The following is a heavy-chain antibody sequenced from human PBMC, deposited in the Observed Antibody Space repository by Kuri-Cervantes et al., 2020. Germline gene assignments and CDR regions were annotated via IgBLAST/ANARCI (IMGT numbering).Heavy chain of an antibody. CDR2: IYYSGST. Sequence: SETLSLTCTVSGDSISSGGYYWSWIRQHPGKGLEWIGYIYYSGSTYYNPSLKSRVTISVDTSKNQFSLKLSSVTAADTAVYYCASFGVAAAGTLAFDIWGQGTMVTVSS. CDR3: ASFGVAAAGTLAFDI. CDR1: GDSISSGGYY. J-gene: IGHJ3*02. D-gene: IGHD6-13*01. V-gene: IGHV4-31*03.